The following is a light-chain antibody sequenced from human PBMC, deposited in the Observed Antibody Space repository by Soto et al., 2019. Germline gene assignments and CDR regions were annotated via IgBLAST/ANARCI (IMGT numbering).Light chain of an antibody. CDR3: LLVYSGPLV. CDR2: DTT. CDR1: TGAVTSGHY. J-gene: IGLJ2*01. V-gene: IGLV7-46*01. Sequence: QTVVTQESSLTVSPGGTVTLTCGSSTGAVTSGHYPYWFQQKPGQAPRALIYDTTNKHSWTPARFSGSLLGGKAALTLSGAQPEDEAEYYCLLVYSGPLVFGGGTQLTVL.